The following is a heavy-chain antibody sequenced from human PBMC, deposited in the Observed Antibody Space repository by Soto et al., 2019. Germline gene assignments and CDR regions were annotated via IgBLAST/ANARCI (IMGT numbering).Heavy chain of an antibody. V-gene: IGHV3-23*01. CDR1: GFTFSSYA. J-gene: IGHJ4*02. CDR3: AKPPRDRQQLVRVYFDY. CDR2: ISGSGGST. Sequence: PGGSLRLSCAASGFTFSSYAMSWVRQAPGKGLEWVSAISGSGGSTYYADSVKGRFTISRDNSKNTLYLQMNSLRAEDTAVYYCAKPPRDRQQLVRVYFDYWGQGTLVTVSS. D-gene: IGHD6-13*01.